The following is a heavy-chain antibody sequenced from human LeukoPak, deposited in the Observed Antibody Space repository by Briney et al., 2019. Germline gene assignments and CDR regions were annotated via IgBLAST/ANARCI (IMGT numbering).Heavy chain of an antibody. Sequence: GRSLRLSCAASGFTFSSYGMHWVRQAPGKGLEWVAVISYDGSNKYYAGSVKGRFTVSRDNSKNTLYLQMNSLRAEDTAVYYCAKEFDGSGSYYTTCFDYWGQGTLVTVSS. CDR1: GFTFSSYG. D-gene: IGHD3-10*01. CDR3: AKEFDGSGSYYTTCFDY. V-gene: IGHV3-30*18. J-gene: IGHJ4*02. CDR2: ISYDGSNK.